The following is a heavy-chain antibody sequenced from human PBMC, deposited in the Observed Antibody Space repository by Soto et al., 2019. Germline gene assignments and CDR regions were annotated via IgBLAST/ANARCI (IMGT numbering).Heavy chain of an antibody. CDR2: ISAYNGNT. CDR1: GYTFTSYV. J-gene: IGHJ6*02. CDR3: ARNSAHCSSTSCYVDYYYGMDV. V-gene: IGHV1-18*01. D-gene: IGHD2-2*01. Sequence: QVQLVQSGAEVKKPGASVKVSCRASGYTFTSYVISWVRQAPGQGLEWMGWISAYNGNTNYAQKLQGRVTMTTDTSTSTAYMELRSLRSADTAVYYCARNSAHCSSTSCYVDYYYGMDVWGQGTTVTVSS.